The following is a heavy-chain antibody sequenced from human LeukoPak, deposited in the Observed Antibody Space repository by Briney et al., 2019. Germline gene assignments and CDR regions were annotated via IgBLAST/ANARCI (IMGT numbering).Heavy chain of an antibody. V-gene: IGHV3-23*01. J-gene: IGHJ4*02. Sequence: GGSLRLSCAASGFTFSSYAMSWVRQAPGKGLEWVSTISGSGGSTYYADSVKGRFTISRDNSKNTLYLQMNSLRAEDTAVYYCAKTVYYDSSGFYFDYWGQGTLVTVSS. CDR1: GFTFSSYA. CDR2: ISGSGGST. D-gene: IGHD3-22*01. CDR3: AKTVYYDSSGFYFDY.